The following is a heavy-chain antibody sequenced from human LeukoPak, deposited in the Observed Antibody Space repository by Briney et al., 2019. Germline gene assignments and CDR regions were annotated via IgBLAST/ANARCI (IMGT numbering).Heavy chain of an antibody. D-gene: IGHD3-10*01. J-gene: IGHJ4*02. CDR3: AKDYTYCYGSGSYYNHRGYFDY. CDR2: ISGSGGST. Sequence: PGGSLRLSCAASGFTFSSYAMSWVRQAPGKGLEWVSAISGSGGSTYYADSVKGRFTISRDNSKNTLYLQMNSLRAEDTAVYYCAKDYTYCYGSGSYYNHRGYFDYWGQGTLVTVSS. CDR1: GFTFSSYA. V-gene: IGHV3-23*01.